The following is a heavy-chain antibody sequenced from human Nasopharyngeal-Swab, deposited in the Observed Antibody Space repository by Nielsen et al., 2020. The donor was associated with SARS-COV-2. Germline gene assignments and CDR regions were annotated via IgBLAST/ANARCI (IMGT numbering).Heavy chain of an antibody. CDR1: GVTFSHYG. D-gene: IGHD3-16*01. V-gene: IGHV3-30*03. J-gene: IGHJ4*02. CDR2: ISNDGSEE. Sequence: GGSLRLSCTVSGVTFSHYGFNWVRQAPGKGLEWVAAISNDGSEEYYPDSVKGRFTISRDNSKNTLYLQMNSLRAEDTAVYYCARDGGGYLNYWGQGTLVTVSS. CDR3: ARDGGGYLNY.